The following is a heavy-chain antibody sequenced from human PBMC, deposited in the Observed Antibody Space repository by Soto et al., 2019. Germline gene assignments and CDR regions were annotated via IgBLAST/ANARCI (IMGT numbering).Heavy chain of an antibody. D-gene: IGHD3-16*02. CDR3: ARWSYRPYNWFDP. V-gene: IGHV4-59*08. Sequence: SETLSLTCTVSGGSISSYYWSWIRQPPGKGLEWIGYIYYSGSTNYNPSLKSRVTISVDTSKNQFSLKLSSVTAADTAVYYCARWSYRPYNWFDPWGQGTLVTVSS. CDR1: GGSISSYY. J-gene: IGHJ5*02. CDR2: IYYSGST.